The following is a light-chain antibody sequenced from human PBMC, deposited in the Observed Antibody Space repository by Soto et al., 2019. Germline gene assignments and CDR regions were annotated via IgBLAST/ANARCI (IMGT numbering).Light chain of an antibody. V-gene: IGLV1-40*01. CDR1: SSNIGAGYD. Sequence: QSVLTQPPSVSGAPGQRVTISCTGSSSNIGAGYDVHWYQQLPGTAPKLLIYGNSNRPSGVPDRFSGSKSGTSASLAITGLRVEDEADYYCQSYDSSLSGWVFGGGTKLTVL. CDR3: QSYDSSLSGWV. J-gene: IGLJ3*02. CDR2: GNS.